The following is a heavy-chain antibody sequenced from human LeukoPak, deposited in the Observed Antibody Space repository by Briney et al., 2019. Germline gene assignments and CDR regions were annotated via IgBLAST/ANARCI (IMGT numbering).Heavy chain of an antibody. CDR1: GYTFTCYY. CDR3: ARGGYSSGWYECFDY. Sequence: ASVTVSCTASGYTFTCYYMHWVRQAPGQGLEWMGWINPNSGGTNYAQKFQGRVTMTRDTSISTAYMELSRLRSDDTAVYYCARGGYSSGWYECFDYWGQGTLVTVSS. V-gene: IGHV1-2*02. CDR2: INPNSGGT. J-gene: IGHJ4*02. D-gene: IGHD6-19*01.